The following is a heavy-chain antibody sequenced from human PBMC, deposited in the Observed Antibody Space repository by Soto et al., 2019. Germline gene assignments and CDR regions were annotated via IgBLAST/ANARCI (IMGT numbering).Heavy chain of an antibody. Sequence: QVQLQESGPGLVKPSQTLSLTCTVSGGSISSGGYYWSWIRQHPGKGLEWIGYIYYSGSTYYNPSLKCRVTISVDTSKNQFSLKLSSVTAADTAVYYCARSPMSLQWLGLFDYWGQGTLVTVSS. CDR3: ARSPMSLQWLGLFDY. CDR2: IYYSGST. J-gene: IGHJ4*02. V-gene: IGHV4-31*03. CDR1: GGSISSGGYY. D-gene: IGHD6-19*01.